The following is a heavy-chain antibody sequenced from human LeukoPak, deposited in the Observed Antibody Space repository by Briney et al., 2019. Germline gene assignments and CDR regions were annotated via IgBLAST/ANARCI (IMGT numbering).Heavy chain of an antibody. D-gene: IGHD5-18*01. CDR3: AITAMDPYVDY. CDR2: IYYSGST. CDR1: GGSISSYY. J-gene: IGHJ4*02. V-gene: IGHV4-59*06. Sequence: PSETLSLTCTVSGGSISSYYWTWIRQHPGKGLEWIGYIYYSGSTYYNPSLKSRVTISVDTSKNQFSLKLSSVTAADTAVYYCAITAMDPYVDYWGQGTLVTVSS.